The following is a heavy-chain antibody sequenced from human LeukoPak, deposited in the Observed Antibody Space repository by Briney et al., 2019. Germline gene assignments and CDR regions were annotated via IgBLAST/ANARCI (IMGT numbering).Heavy chain of an antibody. CDR3: ARNSGTLIRAAAGNWFVP. D-gene: IGHD6-13*01. J-gene: IGHJ5*02. V-gene: IGHV1-2*02. Sequence: GASVKVSCKASGYTFTGYYMHWVRQAPGQGLEWMGWINPNSGGTNYAQKFQGRVTMTRDTSTSTAYMELSRLRSDDTAVYYCARNSGTLIRAAAGNWFVPWRQGTMVSVSS. CDR1: GYTFTGYY. CDR2: INPNSGGT.